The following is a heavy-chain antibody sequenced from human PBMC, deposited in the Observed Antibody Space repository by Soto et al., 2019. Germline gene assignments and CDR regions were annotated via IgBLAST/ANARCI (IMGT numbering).Heavy chain of an antibody. CDR3: ARDSHSATALDY. J-gene: IGHJ4*02. CDR1: GGTFSSYA. Sequence: GASVKVSCKASGGTFSSYAISWVRQAPGQGLEWMGGIIPTFGTANYAQKFQGRVTITADESTSTAYMELSSLRSEDTAVYYCARDSHSATALDYWGQGTLVTVSS. CDR2: IIPTFGTA. V-gene: IGHV1-69*13.